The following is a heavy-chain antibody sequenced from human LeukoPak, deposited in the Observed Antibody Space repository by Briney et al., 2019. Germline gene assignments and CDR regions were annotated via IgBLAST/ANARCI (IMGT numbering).Heavy chain of an antibody. V-gene: IGHV1-18*04. CDR3: ARDFYDILTGYSYRIPFDY. Sequence: ASVKVSCKASGYIFTSYGISWVRQAPGQGLEWMGWISAYNGNTNYAQKLQGRVTMTTDTSTRTAYMELRSLRSDDTAVYYCARDFYDILTGYSYRIPFDYWGQGTLVTVSS. CDR1: GYIFTSYG. J-gene: IGHJ4*02. CDR2: ISAYNGNT. D-gene: IGHD3-9*01.